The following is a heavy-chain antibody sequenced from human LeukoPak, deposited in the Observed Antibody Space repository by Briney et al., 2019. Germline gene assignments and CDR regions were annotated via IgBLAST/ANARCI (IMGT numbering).Heavy chain of an antibody. J-gene: IGHJ1*01. CDR2: IIPIFGTA. V-gene: IGHV1-69*13. CDR1: GGTFISYA. Sequence: ASVKVSCKASGGTFISYAISWVRQAPGQGLEWMGGIIPIFGTANYAQKFQGRVTITADESTSTAYMELSSLRSEDTAVYYCARGRSVGYCSGGSCYFFQHWGQGTLVTVFS. D-gene: IGHD2-15*01. CDR3: ARGRSVGYCSGGSCYFFQH.